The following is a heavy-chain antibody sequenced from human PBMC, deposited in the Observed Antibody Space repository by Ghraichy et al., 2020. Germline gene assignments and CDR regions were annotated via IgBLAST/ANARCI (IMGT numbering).Heavy chain of an antibody. CDR2: ISGSGGST. CDR3: AKDSYGDIYYYGMDV. D-gene: IGHD5-18*01. CDR1: GFTFSSYA. Sequence: GGSLRLSCAASGFTFSSYAMSWVRQAPGKGLEWVSAISGSGGSTYYADSVKGRFTISRDNSKNTLYLQMNSLRAEDTAVYYCAKDSYGDIYYYGMDVWGQGTTVTVSS. J-gene: IGHJ6*02. V-gene: IGHV3-23*01.